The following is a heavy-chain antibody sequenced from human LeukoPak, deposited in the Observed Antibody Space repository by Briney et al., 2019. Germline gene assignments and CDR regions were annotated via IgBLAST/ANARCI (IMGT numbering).Heavy chain of an antibody. Sequence: SETLSLTCTVSGGSISSYYWSWIRQPAGKGLEWIGCIYTIGRTNYNTSLKSRVTMSVDTSKNQFSLKLSSVTAADTAVYYCARETVMIFGQEYYYYYMDVWGKGTTVTVSS. D-gene: IGHD3/OR15-3a*01. CDR2: IYTIGRT. CDR1: GGSISSYY. CDR3: ARETVMIFGQEYYYYYMDV. V-gene: IGHV4-4*07. J-gene: IGHJ6*03.